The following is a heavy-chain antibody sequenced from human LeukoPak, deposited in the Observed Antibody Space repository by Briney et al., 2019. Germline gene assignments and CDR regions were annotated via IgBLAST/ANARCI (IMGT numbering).Heavy chain of an antibody. CDR1: GGSISGYY. CDR2: IYYNGIS. CDR3: AQSPTYYDFWSGYYTGSKYFQH. D-gene: IGHD3-3*01. Sequence: SETLSLTCTVSGGSISGYYWSWIRQPPGKGLEWIAYIYYNGISNYNPSLKSRVTISVDTSKNQFSLKLSSVTAADTAVYYCAQSPTYYDFWSGYYTGSKYFQHWGQGTLVTVSS. V-gene: IGHV4-59*01. J-gene: IGHJ1*01.